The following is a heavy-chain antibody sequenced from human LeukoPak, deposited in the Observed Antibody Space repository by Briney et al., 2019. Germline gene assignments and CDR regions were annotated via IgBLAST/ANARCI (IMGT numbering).Heavy chain of an antibody. CDR2: IYHSGST. CDR3: ARAPPYGSGWSKGVLDY. CDR1: GDSISSNNW. J-gene: IGHJ4*02. Sequence: SETLSLTCTVSGDSISSNNWWSWVRQPPGKGLEWIGEIYHSGSTNYNPSLKSRVTISVDKSKNQFSLILSSVTAADMAVYYCARAPPYGSGWSKGVLDYWGQGTLVTVSS. V-gene: IGHV4-4*02. D-gene: IGHD6-19*01.